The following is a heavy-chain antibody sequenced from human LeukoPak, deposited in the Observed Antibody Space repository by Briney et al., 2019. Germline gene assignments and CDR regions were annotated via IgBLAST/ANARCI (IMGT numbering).Heavy chain of an antibody. CDR3: AKRDLGY. Sequence: GGSLRLSCAASGFTFSTFAMSWVRQAPGKGLEWVSTISSSGGSTYYADSVKGRFTISRDDSKDTLFLQMNSLRAEDTAVYYCAKRDLGYWGQGTLVTVSS. V-gene: IGHV3-23*01. J-gene: IGHJ4*02. CDR2: ISSSGGST. CDR1: GFTFSTFA.